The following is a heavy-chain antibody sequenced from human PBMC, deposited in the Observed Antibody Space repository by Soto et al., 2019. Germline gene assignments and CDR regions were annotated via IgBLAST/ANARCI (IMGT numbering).Heavy chain of an antibody. CDR3: AGGPTWYYYAA. CDR2: IYYSGST. D-gene: IGHD3-10*01. J-gene: IGHJ4*02. V-gene: IGHV4-59*01. CDR1: GGSISSYY. Sequence: QVQLQESGPGLVKPSETLSLTCTVFGGSISSYYWSWIRQPPGKGLEWIGYIYYSGSTNYNPSLKSRFTISVDTSKNQFSLKLSSVTAADTAVYYCAGGPTWYYYAAGGQGTLVTVSS.